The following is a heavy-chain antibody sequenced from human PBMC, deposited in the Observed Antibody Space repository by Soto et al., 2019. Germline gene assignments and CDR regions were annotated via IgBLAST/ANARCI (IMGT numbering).Heavy chain of an antibody. V-gene: IGHV3-30-3*01. CDR2: ISFDGSTE. CDR3: ARQPYVNWYYFDY. D-gene: IGHD3-16*01. J-gene: IGHJ4*02. Sequence: QVQVEESGGGVVQPGRSLRLSCAASGFTFSNYPMHWVRQAPGKGLEWVAIISFDGSTEYYADSVKGRFTISRDNSKNTLYLQMNSLRPEDTAVYYCARQPYVNWYYFDYWGQGTLVTVSS. CDR1: GFTFSNYP.